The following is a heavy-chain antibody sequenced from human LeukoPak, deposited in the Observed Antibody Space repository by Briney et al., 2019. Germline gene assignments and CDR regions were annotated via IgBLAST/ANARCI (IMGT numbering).Heavy chain of an antibody. CDR1: GGSISSGSYY. CDR2: IYTIGST. D-gene: IGHD2-2*02. J-gene: IGHJ3*02. Sequence: KPSETLSLTCTVSGGSISSGSYYWSWIRQPAGKGLEWIGRIYTIGSTNYNPSLKSRVTISVDTSKNQFSLKLSSVTAADTAVYYCARTTRLPYCSSTSCYTGNRGAFDIWGQGTMVTVSS. V-gene: IGHV4-61*02. CDR3: ARTTRLPYCSSTSCYTGNRGAFDI.